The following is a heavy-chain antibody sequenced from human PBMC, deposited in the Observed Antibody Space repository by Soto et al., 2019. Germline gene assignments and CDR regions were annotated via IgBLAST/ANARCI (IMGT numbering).Heavy chain of an antibody. CDR1: GGSISSGDYY. D-gene: IGHD3-10*01. V-gene: IGHV4-39*07. J-gene: IGHJ6*02. CDR3: ARDRGLLWFGERSYGMDV. CDR2: IYYSGST. Sequence: SETLSLTCTVSGGSISSGDYYWGWIRQPPGKGLEWIGSIYYSGSTYYNPSLKSRVTISVDTSKNQFSLKLSSVTAADTAVYYCARDRGLLWFGERSYGMDVWGQGTTVTVSS.